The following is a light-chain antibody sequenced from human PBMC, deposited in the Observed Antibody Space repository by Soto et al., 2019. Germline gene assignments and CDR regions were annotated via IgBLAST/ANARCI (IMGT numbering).Light chain of an antibody. CDR3: SSYTSSSTLEI. J-gene: IGLJ2*01. CDR2: DVS. Sequence: QSALTQPASVSGSPGQSIAISCAGTSGDVGGYDYVSWYQQHPGKAPKLMIYDVSNRPSGVSNRFSGSKSGNTASLTISGLQPQDEADYYCSSYTSSSTLEIFGGGTKLTVL. V-gene: IGLV2-14*03. CDR1: SGDVGGYDY.